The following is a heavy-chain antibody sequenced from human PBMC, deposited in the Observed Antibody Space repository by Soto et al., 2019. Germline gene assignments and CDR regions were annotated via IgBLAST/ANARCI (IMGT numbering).Heavy chain of an antibody. CDR2: ISGSGGST. CDR3: AKTPHYDFWSGYYSNWFDP. CDR1: GFTFSSYV. V-gene: IGHV3-23*01. D-gene: IGHD3-3*01. J-gene: IGHJ5*02. Sequence: EVQLLESGGGLVQPGGSLRLSCAASGFTFSSYVMSWVRQAPGKGLEWVSAISGSGGSTYYADSVKGRFTISRDNSKNTLYLQMNSLRAEDTAVYYCAKTPHYDFWSGYYSNWFDPWGQGTLVTVSS.